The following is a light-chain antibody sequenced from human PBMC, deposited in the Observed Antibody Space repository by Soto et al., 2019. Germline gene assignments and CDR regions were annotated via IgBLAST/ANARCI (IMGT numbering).Light chain of an antibody. Sequence: EIVLTQSPATLSLSPGERATLSCRASQSVSSQLAWYQQRPGQAPRLLIYDASNRAPGIPARFSGSGSGTDFTLTISSLEPADFAVYYFQQGYNCLWTFGHGTKVEIK. CDR1: QSVSSQ. V-gene: IGKV3-11*01. CDR2: DAS. J-gene: IGKJ1*01. CDR3: QQGYNCLWT.